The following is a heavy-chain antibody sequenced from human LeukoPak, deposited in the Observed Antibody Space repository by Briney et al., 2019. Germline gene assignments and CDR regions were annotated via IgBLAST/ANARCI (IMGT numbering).Heavy chain of an antibody. V-gene: IGHV5-51*01. J-gene: IGHJ5*02. CDR3: ARQVAPVDIVATHGNWFDP. CDR1: GYSFPSYW. CDR2: IYPGDSDT. Sequence: EESLKISCRASGYSFPSYWIGWVRQLPGKGLEWMGIIYPGDSDTRYSPSFQGQVTISADKSISTAYLQWSSLKASDTAMYYCARQVAPVDIVATHGNWFDPWGQGTLVTVSS. D-gene: IGHD5-12*01.